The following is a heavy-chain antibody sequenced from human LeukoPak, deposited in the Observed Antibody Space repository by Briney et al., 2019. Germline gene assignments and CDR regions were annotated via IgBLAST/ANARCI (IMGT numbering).Heavy chain of an antibody. CDR1: GYTFTSYG. D-gene: IGHD3-22*01. Sequence: GASVKVSCKASGYTFTSYGISWVRQAPGQGLEWMGWISAYNGNTNYAQKLQGRVTMTTDTSTSTAYMELRSLRSDETAGYYCARDRAGYYDSSSHVDYWGQGTLVTVSS. CDR2: ISAYNGNT. CDR3: ARDRAGYYDSSSHVDY. J-gene: IGHJ4*02. V-gene: IGHV1-18*01.